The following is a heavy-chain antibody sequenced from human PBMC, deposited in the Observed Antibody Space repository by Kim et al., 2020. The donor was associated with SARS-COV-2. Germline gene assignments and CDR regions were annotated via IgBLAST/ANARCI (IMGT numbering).Heavy chain of an antibody. D-gene: IGHD3-22*01. CDR1: GFTFNSYS. CDR2: IWHDGTYK. CDR3: AKDLGSYYALDY. Sequence: GGSLRLSCATSGFTFNSYSMHWVRQAPGKGLEWVAIIWHDGTYKYYTDSVKGRFTISRDSSENTLYLQMNSLRAEDTAVYYCAKDLGSYYALDYWGQGTLVTGSS. J-gene: IGHJ4*02. V-gene: IGHV3-33*06.